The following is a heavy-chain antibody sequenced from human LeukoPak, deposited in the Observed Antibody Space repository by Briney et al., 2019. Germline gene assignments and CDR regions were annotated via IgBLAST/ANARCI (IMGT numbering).Heavy chain of an antibody. Sequence: PGGSLRLSCRASGIIFSNHAMSWIRQLPGKGLGWFSVITGTGGTTYYADSVTGRFTISRDNSKNTVFLQMDNLRGDDTGIYYCHGGYAHDLDNVDYWGQGTLVTVSS. D-gene: IGHD5-12*01. J-gene: IGHJ4*02. CDR2: ITGTGGTT. V-gene: IGHV3-23*01. CDR1: GIIFSNHA. CDR3: HGGYAHDLDNVDY.